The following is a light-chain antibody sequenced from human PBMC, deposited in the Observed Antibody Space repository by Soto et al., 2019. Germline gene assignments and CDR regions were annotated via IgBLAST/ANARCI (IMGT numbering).Light chain of an antibody. J-gene: IGLJ1*01. CDR1: SSDVGGYNY. CDR2: EVS. V-gene: IGLV2-8*01. Sequence: QAVVTQPPSASGSPGQSVTISCTGTSSDVGGYNYVSWYQKHPGKAPKLMIYEVSKRPSGVPDRFSGSKSGNTASLTVSGLQAEDEADYYCCSYADTNNPYVFGTGTKLTVL. CDR3: CSYADTNNPYV.